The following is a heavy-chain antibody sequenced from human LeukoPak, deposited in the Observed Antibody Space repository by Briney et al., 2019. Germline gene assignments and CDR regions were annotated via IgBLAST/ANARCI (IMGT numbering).Heavy chain of an antibody. V-gene: IGHV3-30*04. J-gene: IGHJ4*02. CDR2: ISYDGSNK. CDR1: GFTFSDYA. Sequence: PGGSLRLSCAASGFTFSDYAIHWVRQAPGKGLEWVAVISYDGSNKFYADSVKGRFTISRDNSNNTLCLQMNSLRAEDTAVYYCARDSISSSWYERDYYFDYWGQGTLVTVSS. CDR3: ARDSISSSWYERDYYFDY. D-gene: IGHD6-13*01.